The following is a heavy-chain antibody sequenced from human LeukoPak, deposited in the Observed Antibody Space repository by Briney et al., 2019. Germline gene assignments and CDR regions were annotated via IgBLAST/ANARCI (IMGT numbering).Heavy chain of an antibody. CDR1: GYTFTSYY. D-gene: IGHD2-2*01. Sequence: ASVKVSCKASGYTFTSYYMHWVRQAPGQGLEWMGIINPSGGSTSYAQKFQGRVTMTRDTSTSTVYMELSSLRSEDTAVYYCARDMYCSSTSCPSEGDYWGQGTLVTVSS. J-gene: IGHJ4*02. V-gene: IGHV1-46*01. CDR3: ARDMYCSSTSCPSEGDY. CDR2: INPSGGST.